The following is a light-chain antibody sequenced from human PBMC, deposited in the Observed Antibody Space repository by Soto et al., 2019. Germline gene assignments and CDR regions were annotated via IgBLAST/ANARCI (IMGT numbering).Light chain of an antibody. CDR1: QSVSSY. CDR2: DAS. V-gene: IGKV3-11*01. Sequence: EIVLTQSPATLSLSPGERATLSCRASQSVSSYFAWYQHKPGQAPRLLIYDASNRATGIPARFSGSGSGTDFTLTISTLEPEDFAVYYCQQRSNWPLTFGGGTKVEIK. CDR3: QQRSNWPLT. J-gene: IGKJ4*01.